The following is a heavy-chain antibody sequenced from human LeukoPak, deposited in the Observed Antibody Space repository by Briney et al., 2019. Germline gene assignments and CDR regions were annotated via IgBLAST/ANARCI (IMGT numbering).Heavy chain of an antibody. Sequence: PSQTLSLTCTVSGGSFSDYYWSWIRQPAGKGLEWIGRIYTSGSTNYNPSLKSRVTMSLDMSKNQFSLKLNSVTAADTAVYYCARDLVAFDYWGQGALVIVSS. J-gene: IGHJ4*02. D-gene: IGHD2-15*01. CDR1: GGSFSDYY. CDR2: IYTSGST. CDR3: ARDLVAFDY. V-gene: IGHV4-4*07.